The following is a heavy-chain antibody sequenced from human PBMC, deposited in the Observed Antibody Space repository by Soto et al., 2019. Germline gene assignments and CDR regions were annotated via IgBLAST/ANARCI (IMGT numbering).Heavy chain of an antibody. V-gene: IGHV3-33*01. J-gene: IGHJ6*02. Sequence: GGSLRLSCAASGFTFSDYGMHWVRQAPGEGLQWVAVIWFDGSNEHYADSVKGRSTISRDNSKNTLYLQMYSLRAGDTAVYYCARGSLYCSSTSCSYGMDVWGQGTTVTVSS. CDR2: IWFDGSNE. D-gene: IGHD2-15*01. CDR3: ARGSLYCSSTSCSYGMDV. CDR1: GFTFSDYG.